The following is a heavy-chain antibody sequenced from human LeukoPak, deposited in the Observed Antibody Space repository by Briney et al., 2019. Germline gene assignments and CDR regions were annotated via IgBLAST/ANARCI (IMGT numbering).Heavy chain of an antibody. Sequence: ASVKVSCKASGYTFTGYYMHWVRQAPGQGPEWMGRINPNSGGTNYAQKFQGRVTMTRDTSISTAYMELSRLRSDDTAVYYCAREAGDYYENYFDYWGQGTLVTVSS. CDR3: AREAGDYYENYFDY. D-gene: IGHD3-22*01. CDR2: INPNSGGT. J-gene: IGHJ4*02. V-gene: IGHV1-2*06. CDR1: GYTFTGYY.